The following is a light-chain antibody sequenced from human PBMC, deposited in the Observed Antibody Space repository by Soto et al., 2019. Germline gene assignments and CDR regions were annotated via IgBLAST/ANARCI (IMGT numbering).Light chain of an antibody. CDR3: SAWDDSLNGPV. CDR1: SSNIGSNN. J-gene: IGLJ2*01. V-gene: IGLV1-44*01. Sequence: QSVLIQPPSASGPPGQRVTISCSGSSSNIGSNNVNWYQHLPGTAPKLLIHSNTKRPSGIPDRFSGSKSATSASLAISGRQSDDESNYYCSAWDDSLNGPVFGGGTKLTVL. CDR2: SNT.